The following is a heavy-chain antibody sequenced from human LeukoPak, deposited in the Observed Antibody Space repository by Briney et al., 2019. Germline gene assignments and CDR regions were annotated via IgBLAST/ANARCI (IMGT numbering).Heavy chain of an antibody. CDR1: GFTFSSYW. CDR3: AKDGGGYYPSYYYYMDV. Sequence: GGSLRLSCAVSGFTFSSYWMHWVRQAPGKGLVWVSRLNSDGSSTSYADSVKGRFTISRDNAKNTLYLQMNSLRAEDTAVYYCAKDGGGYYPSYYYYMDVWGKGTTVTISS. J-gene: IGHJ6*03. V-gene: IGHV3-74*01. D-gene: IGHD3-22*01. CDR2: LNSDGSST.